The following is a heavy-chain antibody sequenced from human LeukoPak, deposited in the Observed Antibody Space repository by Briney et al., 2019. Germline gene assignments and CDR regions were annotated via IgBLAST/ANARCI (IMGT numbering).Heavy chain of an antibody. CDR3: ARDAHSSTSSFES. Sequence: SVKVSCKASGGTFSSYVISWVRQAPGQGLEWMGGIIPKFGTANYAQKFQGRVTITPDESTSTAYMELSSLRSEDTAVYYCARDAHSSTSSFESWGQGTLVTVSS. J-gene: IGHJ4*02. CDR1: GGTFSSYV. CDR2: IIPKFGTA. D-gene: IGHD2-2*01. V-gene: IGHV1-69*01.